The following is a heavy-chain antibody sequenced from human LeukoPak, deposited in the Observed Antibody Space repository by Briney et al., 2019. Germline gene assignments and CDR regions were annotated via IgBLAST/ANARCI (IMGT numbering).Heavy chain of an antibody. D-gene: IGHD5-18*01. CDR3: ARSQDTATTRFDY. J-gene: IGHJ4*02. CDR2: IYYSGST. CDR1: GGSISSYY. V-gene: IGHV4-59*01. Sequence: SETLSLTCTVSGGSISSYYWSWIRQPPGKGLEWIGYIYYSGSTNYNPSLKSRVTISVDTSKNQFSLKLSSVTAADTAVYYCARSQDTATTRFDYWGQGTLVTVPS.